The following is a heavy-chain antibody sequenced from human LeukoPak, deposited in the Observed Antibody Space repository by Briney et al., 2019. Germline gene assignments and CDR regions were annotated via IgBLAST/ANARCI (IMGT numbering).Heavy chain of an antibody. CDR1: GFTFSSYW. Sequence: GGSLRLSCAASGFTFSSYWMHWVRQAPGKGLVWVSRINSDGSRTSYADSVKGRFTISRDNAKNTLYLQMNSLRAEHTAVYYCASHTSGSSPFDPWGQGTLVTVSS. J-gene: IGHJ5*02. CDR3: ASHTSGSSPFDP. D-gene: IGHD1-26*01. V-gene: IGHV3-74*01. CDR2: INSDGSRT.